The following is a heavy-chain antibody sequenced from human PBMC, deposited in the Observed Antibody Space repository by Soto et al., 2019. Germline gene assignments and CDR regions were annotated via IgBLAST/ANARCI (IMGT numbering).Heavy chain of an antibody. D-gene: IGHD3-22*01. V-gene: IGHV3-30*03. Sequence: QVELVESGGGVVQPGKSLRLYCAGSGFTFSRHGKHWVRQVPGKGLEWVALVSNDGSKKYYVDSVKGRFTNSRDNSENTLYLQMNSLRAEDTAVYYCARWVGGSMSDNSGKYDSWGQGTLVTVSS. CDR3: ARWVGGSMSDNSGKYDS. J-gene: IGHJ5*01. CDR2: VSNDGSKK. CDR1: GFTFSRHG.